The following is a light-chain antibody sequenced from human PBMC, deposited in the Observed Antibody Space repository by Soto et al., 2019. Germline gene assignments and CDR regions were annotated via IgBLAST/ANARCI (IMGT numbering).Light chain of an antibody. J-gene: IGKJ1*01. CDR2: DAS. V-gene: IGKV3-11*01. Sequence: EIVLTQSPGTLSLSPGERATLSCRASQSVSNYLAWYQQKPGQAPRLLIYDASNKATGIPARFSGSGSGTEFTLTISSLQPDDFATYYCQQYNSYSTTFGQGTKVDIK. CDR1: QSVSNY. CDR3: QQYNSYSTT.